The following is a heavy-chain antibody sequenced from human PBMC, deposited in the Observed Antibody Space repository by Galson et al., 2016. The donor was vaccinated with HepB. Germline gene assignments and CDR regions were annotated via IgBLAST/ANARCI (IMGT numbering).Heavy chain of an antibody. Sequence: SLRLSCAASGFTVSSYYMSWVRQAPGKGLEWVSVIFYGGTTYYADSVEGRFTISRDDSMNTLYLQMNSLTAEDTAVYFCARTSYRECTGTRCVNSRSYYYYMDVWGKGTTVTVSS. D-gene: IGHD2-2*01. CDR1: GFTVSSYY. CDR2: IFYGGTT. V-gene: IGHV3-53*01. CDR3: ARTSYRECTGTRCVNSRSYYYYMDV. J-gene: IGHJ6*03.